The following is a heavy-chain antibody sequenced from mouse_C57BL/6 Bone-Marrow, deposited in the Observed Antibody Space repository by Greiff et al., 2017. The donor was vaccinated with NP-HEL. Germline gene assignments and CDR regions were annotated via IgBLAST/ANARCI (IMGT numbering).Heavy chain of an antibody. Sequence: QVQLQQSVAELVRPGASVKLSCTASGFNITNTYMHWVKQRPGQGLEWIGRIHPSDSDTNYNQKFKGKATLTVDKSSSTAYMQLSSLTSEDSAVFYCAIDYGSPYFDYWGQGTTLTVSS. CDR1: GFNITNTY. D-gene: IGHD1-1*01. CDR3: AIDYGSPYFDY. CDR2: IHPSDSDT. V-gene: IGHV1-74*01. J-gene: IGHJ2*01.